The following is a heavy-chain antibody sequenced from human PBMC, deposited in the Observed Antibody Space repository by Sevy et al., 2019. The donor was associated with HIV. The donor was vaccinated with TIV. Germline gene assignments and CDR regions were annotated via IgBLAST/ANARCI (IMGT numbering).Heavy chain of an antibody. V-gene: IGHV3-21*01. CDR2: ISSSSSYI. CDR3: AAFSSGRGTYYFDY. D-gene: IGHD3-3*01. CDR1: GFTFSSYS. J-gene: IGHJ4*02. Sequence: GGSLRLSCAASGFTFSSYSMNWVRQAPGKGLEWVSSISSSSSYIYYADSEKGRFTISRDNAKNSLYLQMNSLRAEDTAVYYCAAFSSGRGTYYFDYWGQGTLVTVSS.